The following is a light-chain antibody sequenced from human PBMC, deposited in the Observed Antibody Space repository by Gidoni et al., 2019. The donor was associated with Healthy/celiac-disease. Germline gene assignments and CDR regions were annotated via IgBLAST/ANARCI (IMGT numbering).Light chain of an antibody. V-gene: IGLV2-23*01. CDR1: SSDVGSYNL. Sequence: QSALTQPAPVSGSPGQSITISCTGTSSDVGSYNLVSWYQQHPVKAPKLMIDEGSKRPSGVSNRFSGSKSGNTASLTISGLQAEDEADYYCCSYAGSSTYVFGTGTKVTVL. CDR2: EGS. CDR3: CSYAGSSTYV. J-gene: IGLJ1*01.